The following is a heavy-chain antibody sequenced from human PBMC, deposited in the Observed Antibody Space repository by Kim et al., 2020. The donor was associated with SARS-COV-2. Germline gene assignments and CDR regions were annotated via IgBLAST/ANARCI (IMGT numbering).Heavy chain of an antibody. D-gene: IGHD6-13*01. J-gene: IGHJ6*04. V-gene: IGHV3-64D*09. CDR3: VTPGIAAAPNTYYYYGMAV. CDR2: ISSNGGST. CDR1: GFTFSSYA. Sequence: GGSLRLSCSASGFTFSSYAMHWVRQAPGKGLEYVSAISSNGGSTYYADSVKGRFTISRDNSKNTLYLQMSSLRAEDTAVYYCVTPGIAAAPNTYYYYGMAVWGEGTTVTVSS.